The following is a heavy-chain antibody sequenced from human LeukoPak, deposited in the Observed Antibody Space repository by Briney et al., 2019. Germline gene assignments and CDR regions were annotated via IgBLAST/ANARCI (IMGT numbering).Heavy chain of an antibody. J-gene: IGHJ4*02. Sequence: GGSLRLSCAASGFTFSSYSMNWVRQAPGKGLEWVSSISSSSSYIYYAGSVKGRFTISRDNAENSLYLQMNSLRAEDTAVYYCARDRCSSTSCYVTYWGQGTLVTVSS. D-gene: IGHD2-2*01. CDR2: ISSSSSYI. CDR3: ARDRCSSTSCYVTY. CDR1: GFTFSSYS. V-gene: IGHV3-21*01.